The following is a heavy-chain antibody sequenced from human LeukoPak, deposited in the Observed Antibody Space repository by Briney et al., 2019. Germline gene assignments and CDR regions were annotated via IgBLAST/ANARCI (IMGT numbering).Heavy chain of an antibody. V-gene: IGHV1-69*13. CDR1: GGTFSSDA. CDR3: ASPKSPYCSGGSCYYYYGMDV. Sequence: ASVKVSCKDSGGTFSSDAISWVRQAPGQGLEWMGGIIPIFGTANYAQKFQGRVTITADESTSTAYMELSSLRSEDTAVYYCASPKSPYCSGGSCYYYYGMDVWGQGTTVTVSS. J-gene: IGHJ6*02. CDR2: IIPIFGTA. D-gene: IGHD2-15*01.